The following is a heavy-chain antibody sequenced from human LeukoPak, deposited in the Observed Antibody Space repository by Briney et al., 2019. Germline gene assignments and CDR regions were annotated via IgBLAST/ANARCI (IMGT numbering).Heavy chain of an antibody. V-gene: IGHV4-39*01. J-gene: IGHJ4*02. CDR1: GVSISSNNLH. Sequence: KPSETLSLTCTVSGVSISSNNLHWGWIRQPPGKGLEWIGNIYYSGNTHYNPSLESRVTISVDTSNNRFSLKLGSVTAADTAVCYCARLPYDTSAAYYCDYWGQGTLVSVSS. D-gene: IGHD3-22*01. CDR3: ARLPYDTSAAYYCDY. CDR2: IYYSGNT.